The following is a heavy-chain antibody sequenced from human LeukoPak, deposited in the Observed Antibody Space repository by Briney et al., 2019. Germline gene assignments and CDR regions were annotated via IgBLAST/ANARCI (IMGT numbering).Heavy chain of an antibody. V-gene: IGHV3-30*02. D-gene: IGHD3-9*01. CDR2: IRHDGTND. CDR3: ANLDWDTGFDY. CDR1: GFTFSGYG. Sequence: GGSLRLSCVASGFTFSGYGMHWVRQAPGKGLEWVAFIRHDGTNDHYADSVQGRFTISRDNSKTTLYLEMNSLRAEDTAVYYCANLDWDTGFDYWGQGTLVAVSS. J-gene: IGHJ4*02.